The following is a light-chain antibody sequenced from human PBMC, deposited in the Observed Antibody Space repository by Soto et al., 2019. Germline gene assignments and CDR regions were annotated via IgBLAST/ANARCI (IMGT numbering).Light chain of an antibody. V-gene: IGKV3-20*01. Sequence: EIVLTQSPGTLSLSPGERATLSCRASQSFSRSFLAWYQQKPGQAPRLLLYGASSRATGIPDRFSGSGSGTDFTLSIPSLEPEDFAVYFGQQYATSPITFGQGTRLEMK. CDR2: GAS. CDR3: QQYATSPIT. CDR1: QSFSRSF. J-gene: IGKJ5*01.